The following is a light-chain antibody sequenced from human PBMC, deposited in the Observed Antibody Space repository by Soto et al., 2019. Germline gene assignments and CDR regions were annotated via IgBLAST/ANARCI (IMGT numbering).Light chain of an antibody. Sequence: IVMTQFPVTLSVSPGERATLSCRASQSVSTNLAWYQQKPGQPPRLLIYGASTRATGIPARFSGSGSGTEFTLTISSLQSEDFAVYYCQHYNNWPPWTFGQGTKVEIK. CDR1: QSVSTN. J-gene: IGKJ1*01. CDR3: QHYNNWPPWT. V-gene: IGKV3-15*01. CDR2: GAS.